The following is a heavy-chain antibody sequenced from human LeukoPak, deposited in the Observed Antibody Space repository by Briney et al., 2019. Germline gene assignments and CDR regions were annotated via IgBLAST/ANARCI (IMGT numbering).Heavy chain of an antibody. Sequence: KPSETLSLTCTASGSSISSYYWSWLRQPPGKGLEWSGYIYYSGSTNYNPSLKSRVTISVDTSKNQFSLKLSSVTAADTAVYYCARVVIVPLGYYMDVWGKGTTVTVSS. V-gene: IGHV4-59*01. CDR1: GSSISSYY. CDR3: ARVVIVPLGYYMDV. D-gene: IGHD2-15*01. J-gene: IGHJ6*03. CDR2: IYYSGST.